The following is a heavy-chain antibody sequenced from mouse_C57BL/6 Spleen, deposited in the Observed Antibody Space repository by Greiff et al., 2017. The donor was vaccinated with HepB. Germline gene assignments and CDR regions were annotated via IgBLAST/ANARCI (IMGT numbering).Heavy chain of an antibody. J-gene: IGHJ2*01. CDR3: ARESLYEDYFDY. D-gene: IGHD1-1*01. Sequence: QVQLQQSGAELVRPGTSVKVSCKASGYAFTNYLIEWVKQRPGQGLEWIGVINPGSGGTNYNEKFKGKATLTADKSSSTAYMQLRSLTSEDSAVYFCARESLYEDYFDYWGQGTTLTVSS. CDR1: GYAFTNYL. CDR2: INPGSGGT. V-gene: IGHV1-54*01.